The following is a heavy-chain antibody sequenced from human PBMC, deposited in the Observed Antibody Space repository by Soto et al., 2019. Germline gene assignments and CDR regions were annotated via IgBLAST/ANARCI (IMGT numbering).Heavy chain of an antibody. V-gene: IGHV4-61*01. CDR1: GGSVSSGSYD. Sequence: PSETLSLTCTVSGGSVSSGSYDWSWIRQPPGKGLECIGYIYYSGSTNYNPSLKSRVTISVDTSKNQFSLKLSSVTAADTAVYYCARAGSPFDSDSSGYWGFDHWGQGTLVTVSS. D-gene: IGHD3-22*01. J-gene: IGHJ4*02. CDR2: IYYSGST. CDR3: ARAGSPFDSDSSGYWGFDH.